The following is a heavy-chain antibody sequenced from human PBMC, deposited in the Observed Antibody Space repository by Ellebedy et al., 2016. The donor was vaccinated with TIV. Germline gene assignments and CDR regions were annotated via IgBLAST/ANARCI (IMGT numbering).Heavy chain of an antibody. Sequence: GESLKISCAASGFTFSSYWMHWVRQAPGKGLEWVANIKQDGSDKYYADSVKGRFTISRDNAKNSLYLQMNSLRAEDTAVYYCARALGGGDCYWGQGTLVTVSS. D-gene: IGHD2-21*02. CDR1: GFTFSSYW. J-gene: IGHJ4*02. CDR3: ARALGGGDCY. V-gene: IGHV3-7*01. CDR2: IKQDGSDK.